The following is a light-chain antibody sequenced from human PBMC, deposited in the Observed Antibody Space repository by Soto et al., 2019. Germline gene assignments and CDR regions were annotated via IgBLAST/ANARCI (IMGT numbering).Light chain of an antibody. CDR3: QQYNGYWT. V-gene: IGKV1-5*03. CDR2: EAS. Sequence: DIQMTQSPSTLSASVGDRVTITCRASQSISDSLARYQQKPGKAPKLLIYEASSLKSGVPSRFSGSRSRTEYTLHISSLQPDDFATYYCQQYNGYWTFGQGTKVEIK. CDR1: QSISDS. J-gene: IGKJ1*01.